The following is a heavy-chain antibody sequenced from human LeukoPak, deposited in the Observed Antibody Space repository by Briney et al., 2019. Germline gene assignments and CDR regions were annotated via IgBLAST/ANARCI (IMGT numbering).Heavy chain of an antibody. CDR1: GFSFRSYW. Sequence: GGSLRLSCAASGFSFRSYWMSWVRQAPGKGLEWLANIKQDGTGKYYLDSVEGRFTISRDNTKNSLFLQVNSLKVEDTAVYYCARDCSTATCQNFWGQGTLVTVSS. D-gene: IGHD1-26*01. V-gene: IGHV3-7*01. CDR3: ARDCSTATCQNF. J-gene: IGHJ4*02. CDR2: IKQDGTGK.